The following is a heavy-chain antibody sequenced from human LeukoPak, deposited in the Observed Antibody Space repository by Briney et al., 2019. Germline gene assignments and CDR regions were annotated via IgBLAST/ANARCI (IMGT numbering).Heavy chain of an antibody. D-gene: IGHD6-19*01. V-gene: IGHV3-30*18. CDR3: VKDRHYSSSIMGI. Sequence: GKSLRLSCAASGFTFSSYDMHWVRQAPGKGLEWVAVISYDGSNKYYADSVKGRVTISRDNSKNTLYLQMNSLRAEDTAMYYCVKDRHYSSSIMGIWGQGTLVTVSS. CDR1: GFTFSSYD. J-gene: IGHJ4*02. CDR2: ISYDGSNK.